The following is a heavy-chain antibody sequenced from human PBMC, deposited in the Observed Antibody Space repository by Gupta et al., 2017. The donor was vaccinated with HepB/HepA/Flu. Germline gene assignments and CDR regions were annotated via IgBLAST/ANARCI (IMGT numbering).Heavy chain of an antibody. J-gene: IGHJ3*02. CDR2: INHSGST. V-gene: IGHV4-34*01. D-gene: IGHD2-2*01. Sequence: QVQLQQWGAGLLKPSETLSLTCAVYGGSFSGYYWSWIRQPPGKGLEWIGEINHSGSTNYNPSLKSRVTISVDTSKNQFSLKLSSVTAADTAVYYCARWCRGIVVVPAAISVAFDIWGQGTMVTVSS. CDR1: GGSFSGYY. CDR3: ARWCRGIVVVPAAISVAFDI.